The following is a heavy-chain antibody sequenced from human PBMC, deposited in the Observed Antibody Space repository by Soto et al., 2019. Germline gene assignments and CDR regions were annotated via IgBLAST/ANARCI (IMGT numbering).Heavy chain of an antibody. Sequence: GSSFTSSFKASGCTFTSYGISWVRQAPGQGLEWMGWISAYNGNTNYAQKLQGRVTMTTDTSTRTAYMELRSLRADDTAVYYCARVIGGDYDYWGQGTMVTVSS. V-gene: IGHV1-18*01. CDR2: ISAYNGNT. CDR3: ARVIGGDYDY. D-gene: IGHD4-17*01. CDR1: GCTFTSYG. J-gene: IGHJ4*02.